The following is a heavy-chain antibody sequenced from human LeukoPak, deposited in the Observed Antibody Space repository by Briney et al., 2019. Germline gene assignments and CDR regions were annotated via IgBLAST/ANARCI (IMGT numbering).Heavy chain of an antibody. J-gene: IGHJ4*02. CDR2: ISGSGGST. V-gene: IGHV3-23*01. CDR1: GFTFSSYA. CDR3: AKDRGGTMVRGATDY. D-gene: IGHD3-10*01. Sequence: GGSLRLSCAASGFTFSSYAMSWVRQAPGKGLEWVSAISGSGGSTYYADSVRGRFTISRDNSKNTLYLQMNSLRAEDTAVYYCAKDRGGTMVRGATDYWGQGTLITVSS.